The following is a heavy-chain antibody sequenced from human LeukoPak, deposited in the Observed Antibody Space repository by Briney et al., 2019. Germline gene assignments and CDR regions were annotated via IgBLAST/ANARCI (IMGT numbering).Heavy chain of an antibody. CDR1: GGTFSSYA. CDR3: ARGVRRSVSAPPGGGFDP. J-gene: IGHJ5*02. CDR2: IIPIFGTA. Sequence: GASVKVSRKASGGTFSSYAISWVRQAPGQGLEWMGGIIPIFGTANYAQKFQGRVTITADESTSTAYMELSSLRSEDTAVYYCARGVRRSVSAPPGGGFDPWGQGTLVTVSS. V-gene: IGHV1-69*13. D-gene: IGHD1-14*01.